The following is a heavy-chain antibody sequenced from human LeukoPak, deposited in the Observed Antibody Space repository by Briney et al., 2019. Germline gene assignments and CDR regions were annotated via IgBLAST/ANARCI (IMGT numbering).Heavy chain of an antibody. J-gene: IGHJ4*02. CDR1: GFTFSNAW. D-gene: IGHD5-24*01. CDR2: IKSKTDGGAT. V-gene: IGHV3-15*01. Sequence: GGSLRPSCAASGFTFSNAWMSWVRQAPGKGLEWVGRIKSKTDGGATDYAAPVKGRFTISRDDSKNTLYLQMNSLKTEDTAVYYCTTEGDGYNGYYFDYWGQGTLVTVSS. CDR3: TTEGDGYNGYYFDY.